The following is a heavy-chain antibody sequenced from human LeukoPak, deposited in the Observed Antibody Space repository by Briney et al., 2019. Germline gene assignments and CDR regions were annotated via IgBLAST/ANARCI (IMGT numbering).Heavy chain of an antibody. V-gene: IGHV1-2*02. D-gene: IGHD6-13*01. J-gene: IGHJ5*02. CDR1: GYTFTGYY. CDR3: ARVGEYIAAAGTGDWFDP. Sequence: ASVKVSCKASGYTFTGYYMHWVRQAPGQGLEWMGWINPNSGGTNYAQKFQGRVTMTRDTSISTAYMELSRLRSDDTAVSYCARVGEYIAAAGTGDWFDPWGQGTLVTVSS. CDR2: INPNSGGT.